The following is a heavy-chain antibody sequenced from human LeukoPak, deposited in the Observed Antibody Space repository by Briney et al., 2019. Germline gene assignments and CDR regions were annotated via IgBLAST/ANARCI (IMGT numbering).Heavy chain of an antibody. V-gene: IGHV3-48*02. CDR1: GFTFSSYS. Sequence: PGGSLRLSCAASGFTFSSYSMNWVRQAPGKGLEWVSHITASGTAMFYADSVKGRFTISRDNAKNSLYLQMNSLRDEDTAVYYCARAYKDRSLAGKKEFFQHWGQGTLVTVSS. J-gene: IGHJ1*01. D-gene: IGHD6-19*01. CDR2: ITASGTAM. CDR3: ARAYKDRSLAGKKEFFQH.